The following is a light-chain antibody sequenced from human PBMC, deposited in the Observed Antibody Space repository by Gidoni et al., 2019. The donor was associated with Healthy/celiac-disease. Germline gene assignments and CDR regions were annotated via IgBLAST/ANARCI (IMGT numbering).Light chain of an antibody. CDR3: SSYTSSSTLHWV. V-gene: IGLV2-14*03. J-gene: IGLJ3*02. CDR1: SSDVGGYNY. Sequence: QSALTQPASVSWSPGQSITISCTGTSSDVGGYNYVSWYQQHPGKAPKLMIYDVSNRPSGVSNRFSGSKSGNTASLTISGLQAEDEADYYCSSYTSSSTLHWVFGGGTKLTVL. CDR2: DVS.